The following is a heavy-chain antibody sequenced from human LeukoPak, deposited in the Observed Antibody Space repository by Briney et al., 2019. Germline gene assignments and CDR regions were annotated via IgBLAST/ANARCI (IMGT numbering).Heavy chain of an antibody. Sequence: GASVKVSCKASGYTFISYGISWVRQAPGQGLEWMGWISAYNGNTNYAQKLQGRVTMTTDTSTSTAYMELRSLRSDDTAVYYCARGYYDSSGYYVRDFDYWGQGTLVTVSS. CDR3: ARGYYDSSGYYVRDFDY. D-gene: IGHD3-22*01. CDR2: ISAYNGNT. V-gene: IGHV1-18*01. J-gene: IGHJ4*02. CDR1: GYTFISYG.